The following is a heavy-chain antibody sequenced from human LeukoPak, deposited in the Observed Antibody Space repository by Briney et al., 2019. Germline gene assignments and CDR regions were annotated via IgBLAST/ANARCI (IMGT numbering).Heavy chain of an antibody. CDR3: AKKLYGIAVAGNFDY. CDR2: ISGSGGST. Sequence: GGSLRLSCAASGFTFSSYAMSWVRQAPGKGLEWISAISGSGGSTYYADSVKGRFTISRDNSKNTLYMQMNSLRAEDTAVYYCAKKLYGIAVAGNFDYWGQGTLVTVSS. V-gene: IGHV3-23*01. J-gene: IGHJ4*02. CDR1: GFTFSSYA. D-gene: IGHD6-19*01.